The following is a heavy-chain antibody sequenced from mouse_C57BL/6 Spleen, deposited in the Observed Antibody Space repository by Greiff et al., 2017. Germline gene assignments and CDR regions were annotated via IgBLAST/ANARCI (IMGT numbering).Heavy chain of an antibody. Sequence: EVQLQQSGAELVRPGASVKLSCTASGFNIKDYYMHWVKQRPEQGLEWIGRIDPEDGDTEYAPKFQGKATMTADTSSHTAYLQLSSLTSEDTAVYYCTTDYGSSYGYFDVWGTGTTGTVSS. CDR1: GFNIKDYY. V-gene: IGHV14-1*01. D-gene: IGHD1-1*01. CDR2: IDPEDGDT. J-gene: IGHJ1*03. CDR3: TTDYGSSYGYFDV.